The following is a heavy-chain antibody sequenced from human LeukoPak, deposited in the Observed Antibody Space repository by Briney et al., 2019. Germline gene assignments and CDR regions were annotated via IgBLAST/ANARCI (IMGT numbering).Heavy chain of an antibody. V-gene: IGHV4-4*07. J-gene: IGHJ6*02. Sequence: PSETLSLTCTVPGGSISTYYWSWIRQPAGKGLEWIGRIYTSGSTNYNPSLKSRVTMSVDTSKNQFSLKLSSLTAADTAVYYCARESGLWPKYNYGMDVWGQGTTVTVSS. CDR2: IYTSGST. CDR1: GGSISTYY. CDR3: ARESGLWPKYNYGMDV. D-gene: IGHD2-8*02.